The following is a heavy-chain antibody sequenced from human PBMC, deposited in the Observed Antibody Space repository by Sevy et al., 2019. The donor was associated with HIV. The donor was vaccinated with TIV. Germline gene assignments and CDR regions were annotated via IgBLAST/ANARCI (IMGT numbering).Heavy chain of an antibody. Sequence: GGSLRLSCAASGFTFGDHSMIWFRQAPGKGLEWVGFIRSKPYAGTVEYAASVKGRFTISRDDSKSIVFLQMNSLKPDDTAVYYCSRARGGYDYFYYGLDVWGQGTTVTVSS. V-gene: IGHV3-49*03. CDR3: SRARGGYDYFYYGLDV. CDR1: GFTFGDHS. J-gene: IGHJ6*02. D-gene: IGHD3-22*01. CDR2: IRSKPYAGTV.